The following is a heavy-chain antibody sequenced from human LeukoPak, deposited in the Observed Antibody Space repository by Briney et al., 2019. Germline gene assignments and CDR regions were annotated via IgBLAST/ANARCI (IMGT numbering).Heavy chain of an antibody. Sequence: ASVKVSCKASGGTFSSYAISWVRQAPGQGPEWMGRIIPIFGIANYAQKFQGRVTITADKSTSTAYMELSSLRSEDTAVYYCARLATTEGPFDYWGQGTLVTVSS. CDR2: IIPIFGIA. D-gene: IGHD5-24*01. V-gene: IGHV1-69*04. J-gene: IGHJ4*02. CDR1: GGTFSSYA. CDR3: ARLATTEGPFDY.